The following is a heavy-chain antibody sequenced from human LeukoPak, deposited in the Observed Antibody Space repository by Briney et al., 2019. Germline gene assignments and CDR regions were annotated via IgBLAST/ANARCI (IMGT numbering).Heavy chain of an antibody. J-gene: IGHJ3*02. D-gene: IGHD4-17*01. Sequence: ASVKVSCKASGYTFTSYYMHWVRQAPGQGLEWMGIINPSGGSTSYAQKFQGRVTMTRDTSTSTVYMELSSLRSEDTAVYYCARVRSEMTTVTYDAFDIWGQGTLVTVSS. CDR2: INPSGGST. V-gene: IGHV1-46*01. CDR3: ARVRSEMTTVTYDAFDI. CDR1: GYTFTSYY.